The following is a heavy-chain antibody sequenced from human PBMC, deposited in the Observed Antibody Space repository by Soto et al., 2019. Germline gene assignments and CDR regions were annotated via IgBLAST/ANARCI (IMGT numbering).Heavy chain of an antibody. CDR3: ARGCSSTSCYSLYGMDV. V-gene: IGHV1-46*01. D-gene: IGHD2-2*01. CDR2: INPSGGST. J-gene: IGHJ6*02. CDR1: GYTFTSYY. Sequence: ASVKVSCKASGYTFTSYYMHWVRQAPGQGLEWMGIINPSGGSTSYAQKFQGRVTMTRDTSTSTAYMELSSLRSEDTAVYYCARGCSSTSCYSLYGMDVWGQGTTVTVSS.